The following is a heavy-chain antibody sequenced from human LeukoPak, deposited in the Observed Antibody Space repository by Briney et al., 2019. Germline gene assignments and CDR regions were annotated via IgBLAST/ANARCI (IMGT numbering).Heavy chain of an antibody. V-gene: IGHV3-23*01. CDR1: GFTLSTYA. CDR2: TSSSDAGT. D-gene: IGHD2-21*01. CDR3: AKAPVTSCRGAYCYPFDS. Sequence: HPGGSLRLSCAASGFTLSTYAMSWVRQTPGKGLEWVAATSSSDAGTYHADSVRGRFTISRDNSKNTLYLQMNSLRAEDAAVYLCAKAPVTSCRGAYCYPFDSWGQGTLVTVSS. J-gene: IGHJ4*02.